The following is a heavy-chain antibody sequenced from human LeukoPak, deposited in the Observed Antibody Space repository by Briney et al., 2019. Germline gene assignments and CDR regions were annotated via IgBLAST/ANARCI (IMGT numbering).Heavy chain of an antibody. D-gene: IGHD1-26*01. J-gene: IGHJ4*02. CDR2: VSYDGNDK. CDR1: GFTFSSFA. CDR3: AKRKVKWELDY. V-gene: IGHV3-30*18. Sequence: GRPLRLSCAASGFTFSSFAMHWVRQARGKGLEWVAVVSYDGNDKYYADSVKGRFTISRDNSKNTVYLQMNSLRPEDTAVYYCAKRKVKWELDYWGQGTLVTVSS.